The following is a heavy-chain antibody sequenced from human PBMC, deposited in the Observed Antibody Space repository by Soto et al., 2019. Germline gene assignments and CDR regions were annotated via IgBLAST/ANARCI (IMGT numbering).Heavy chain of an antibody. Sequence: ESGGGWAQPGGSLRLSCAASEFTFSTYSMNWVRQAPGKGLEWISYISGSSSHIYYADSVKGRFTISRDNAKNSLYLQMNSLRDEDTAVYYCARGSGTHLASDWFDNWGQGALVTVSS. V-gene: IGHV3-48*02. CDR3: ARGSGTHLASDWFDN. J-gene: IGHJ5*02. CDR2: ISGSSSHI. CDR1: EFTFSTYS. D-gene: IGHD1-26*01.